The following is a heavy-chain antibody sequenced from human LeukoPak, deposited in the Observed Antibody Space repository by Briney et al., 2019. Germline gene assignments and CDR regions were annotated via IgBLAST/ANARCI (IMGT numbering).Heavy chain of an antibody. V-gene: IGHV3-21*01. CDR2: ISSSSSYI. D-gene: IGHD1-26*01. CDR1: GFSFSSDA. Sequence: PGGSLRLSCAASGFSFSSDAMSWVRQSPGKGLEWVSSISSSSSYIYYADSVKGRFTISRDNAKNSLYLQMNSLRAEDTAVYYCARRIVGATNEDYWGQGTLVTVSS. CDR3: ARRIVGATNEDY. J-gene: IGHJ4*02.